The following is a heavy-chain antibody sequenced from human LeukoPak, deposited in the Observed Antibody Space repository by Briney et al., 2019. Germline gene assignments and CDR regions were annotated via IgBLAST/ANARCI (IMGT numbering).Heavy chain of an antibody. CDR3: AREATTPFDY. D-gene: IGHD5-24*01. J-gene: IGHJ4*02. Sequence: ASVKVSCKASGGTFSSYAISWVRQAPGQGLEWMGWISAYNGNTNYAQKLQGRVTMTTDTSTSTAYMELRSLRSDDTAVYYCAREATTPFDYWGQGTLVTVSS. V-gene: IGHV1-18*01. CDR1: GGTFSSYA. CDR2: ISAYNGNT.